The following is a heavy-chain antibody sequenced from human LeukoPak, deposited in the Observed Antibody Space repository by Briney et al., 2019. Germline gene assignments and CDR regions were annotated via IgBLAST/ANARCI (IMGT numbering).Heavy chain of an antibody. CDR1: GYTLTELS. J-gene: IGHJ5*02. D-gene: IGHD3-9*01. CDR3: ATSGKYYDILRYWFDP. CDR2: FDPEDGET. Sequence: ASVKVSCKVSGYTLTELSMHWVRQAPGKGLEWMGGFDPEDGETIYAQKFQGRVTMTEDTSTDTAYMELSSLRSEDTAVYYCATSGKYYDILRYWFDPWGQGTLVTVSS. V-gene: IGHV1-24*01.